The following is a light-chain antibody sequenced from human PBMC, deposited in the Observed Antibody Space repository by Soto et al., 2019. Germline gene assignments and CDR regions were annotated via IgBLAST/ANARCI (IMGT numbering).Light chain of an antibody. CDR3: QQYHIYSGT. Sequence: DIQMTQSPSTLSASVGDRVTITCRASQSISSWLAWYQQKPGKAPKLLIYDVSSLESGVPSRFSGSGSGTEFTLTISSLQPDDFATYYCQQYHIYSGTFGQGTKV. V-gene: IGKV1-5*01. J-gene: IGKJ1*01. CDR1: QSISSW. CDR2: DVS.